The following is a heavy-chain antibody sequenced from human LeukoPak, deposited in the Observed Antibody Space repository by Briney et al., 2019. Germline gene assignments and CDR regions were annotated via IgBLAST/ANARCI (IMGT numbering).Heavy chain of an antibody. CDR2: IYYSGST. D-gene: IGHD6-19*01. V-gene: IGHV4-31*03. J-gene: IGHJ4*02. CDR1: GGSISSGGYY. Sequence: PSQTLCLTCTVSGGSISSGGYYWSWIRQHPGKGLEWIGYIYYSGSTYYNPSLKSRVTISVDTSKNQCSLKLSSVTAADTAVYYCARGHSSGWYPLDYWGQGTLVTVSS. CDR3: ARGHSSGWYPLDY.